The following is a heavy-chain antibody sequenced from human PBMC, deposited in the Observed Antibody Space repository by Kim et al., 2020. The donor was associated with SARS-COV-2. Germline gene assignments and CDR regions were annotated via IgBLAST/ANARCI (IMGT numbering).Heavy chain of an antibody. CDR3: AKVRQTDDYGDYGFDY. D-gene: IGHD4-17*01. CDR1: GFTFSSYA. V-gene: IGHV3-23*01. Sequence: GGSLRLSCAASGFTFSSYAMSWVRQAPGKGLEWVSAISGSGGSTYYADSVKGRFTISRDNSKNTLYLQMNSLRAEDTAVYYCAKVRQTDDYGDYGFDYWGQGTLVTVSP. J-gene: IGHJ4*02. CDR2: ISGSGGST.